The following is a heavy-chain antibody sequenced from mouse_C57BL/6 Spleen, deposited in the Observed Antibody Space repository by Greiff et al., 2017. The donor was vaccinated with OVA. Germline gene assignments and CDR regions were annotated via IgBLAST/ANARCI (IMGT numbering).Heavy chain of an antibody. J-gene: IGHJ4*01. V-gene: IGHV1-69*01. Sequence: VQLQQPGAELVMPGASVKLSCKASGYTFTSYWMHWVKQRPGQGLEWIGEIDPSDSYTNYNQKFKGKSTLTVDKSSSTAYMQLSSLTSEDSAVYYCARGHYSNYDYAMDYWGQGTSVTVSS. CDR2: IDPSDSYT. D-gene: IGHD2-5*01. CDR1: GYTFTSYW. CDR3: ARGHYSNYDYAMDY.